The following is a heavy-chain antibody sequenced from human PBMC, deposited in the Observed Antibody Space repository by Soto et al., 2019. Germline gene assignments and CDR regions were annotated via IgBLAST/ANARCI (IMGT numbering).Heavy chain of an antibody. Sequence: QLQLQESGPGLVKPSETLSLTCTVSGGSISSSSYYWGWIRQPPGKRLEWIGSIYYSGSTYYNPSLKSRVTISVATSKNQFSLKLSSVTAADTAVYYCASLAAAEERRYFDYWGQGTLVTVSS. CDR2: IYYSGST. D-gene: IGHD6-13*01. V-gene: IGHV4-39*01. J-gene: IGHJ4*02. CDR1: GGSISSSSYY. CDR3: ASLAAAEERRYFDY.